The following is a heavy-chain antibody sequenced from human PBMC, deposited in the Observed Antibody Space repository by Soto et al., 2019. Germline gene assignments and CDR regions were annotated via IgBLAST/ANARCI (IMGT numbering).Heavy chain of an antibody. CDR3: AKDTYYHDSSGYYTFDY. CDR1: GFIFSSYG. CDR2: TSYEGSKE. J-gene: IGHJ4*02. V-gene: IGHV3-30*18. D-gene: IGHD3-22*01. Sequence: QVQLVESGGGVVQPGRSLRLSCAASGFIFSSYGMHWVRQAPGKGLEWVAGTSYEGSKEYYTDSVKGRFTISRDNSKSTVYLQMSSLRDHDTAVYYCAKDTYYHDSSGYYTFDYWGQGTLVIVSS.